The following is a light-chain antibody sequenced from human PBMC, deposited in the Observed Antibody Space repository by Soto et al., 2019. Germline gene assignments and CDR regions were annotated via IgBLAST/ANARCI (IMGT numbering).Light chain of an antibody. Sequence: DIVMTQSPATLSVFPGERATLSCRASQSVNSNLAWYQQKPGQAPRLLIYGASPMATGIPDRFSGSGSGTEFTLTISSLQSEDLAVYYCQQYNDWPRTFGQGTRVEI. V-gene: IGKV3-15*01. CDR3: QQYNDWPRT. CDR2: GAS. CDR1: QSVNSN. J-gene: IGKJ1*01.